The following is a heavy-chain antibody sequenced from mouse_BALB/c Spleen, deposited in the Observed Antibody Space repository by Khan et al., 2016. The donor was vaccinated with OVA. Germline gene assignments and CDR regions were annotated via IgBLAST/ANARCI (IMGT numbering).Heavy chain of an antibody. Sequence: VQLQQSGAELARPGASVKMSCKASGYTFTSHTMHWVKQRPGQGLEWIGYINPRSGYTNYNQKFNDKATFTADKSSSTAYMQLSSLTSEDSAVYYCARRTTGYALDYWGQGTSVTVSS. CDR3: ARRTTGYALDY. V-gene: IGHV1-4*01. CDR1: GYTFTSHT. CDR2: INPRSGYT. D-gene: IGHD2-14*01. J-gene: IGHJ4*01.